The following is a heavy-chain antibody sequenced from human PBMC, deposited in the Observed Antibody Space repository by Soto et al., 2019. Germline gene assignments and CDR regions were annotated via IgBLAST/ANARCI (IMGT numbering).Heavy chain of an antibody. CDR3: ARDEKGSPSRVKVPGYYYGMIV. CDR2: IYYSGST. Sequence: SETLSLTCAVSGGSVSSGSYYWSWIRQPPGKGLEWIGYIYYSGSTNYNPSLKSRVTISVDTSKNQFSLKLSSVTAADTAVYYCARDEKGSPSRVKVPGYYYGMIVWGQGTRDT. CDR1: GGSVSSGSYY. V-gene: IGHV4-61*01. J-gene: IGHJ6*02. D-gene: IGHD2-2*01.